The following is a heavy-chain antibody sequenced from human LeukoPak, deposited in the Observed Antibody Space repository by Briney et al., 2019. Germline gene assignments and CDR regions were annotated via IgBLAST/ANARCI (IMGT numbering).Heavy chain of an antibody. CDR2: IYPGDSDT. CDR1: GYSFTSYW. CDR3: ARRFHDFWSGPLNYFDY. Sequence: GESLKISCKGPGYSFTSYWIGWVRQMPGKGLEWMGIIYPGDSDTRYSPSFQGQVTISADKSISTAYLQWSSLEASDTAMYYCARRFHDFWSGPLNYFDYWGQGTLVTVSS. J-gene: IGHJ4*02. D-gene: IGHD3-3*01. V-gene: IGHV5-51*01.